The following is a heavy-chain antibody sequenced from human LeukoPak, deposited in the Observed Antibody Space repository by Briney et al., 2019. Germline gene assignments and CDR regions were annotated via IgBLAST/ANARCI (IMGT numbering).Heavy chain of an antibody. J-gene: IGHJ4*02. CDR2: IYHSGST. Sequence: SETLSLTCAVSGGFISSGGYSWSWIRQPPGKGLEWIGYIYHSGSTYYNPSLKSRVTISVDRSKNQFSLKLSSVTAADTAVYYCASTSGIVGATWVYWGQGTLVTVSS. V-gene: IGHV4-30-2*01. CDR3: ASTSGIVGATWVY. CDR1: GGFISSGGYS. D-gene: IGHD1-26*01.